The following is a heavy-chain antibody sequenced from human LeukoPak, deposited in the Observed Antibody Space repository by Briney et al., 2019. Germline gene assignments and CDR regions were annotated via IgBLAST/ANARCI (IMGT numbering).Heavy chain of an antibody. Sequence: SETLSLTCTVSGGSISSYSWSWIRQPPGMGLEWIGYVYYSGSPNYNPSLKSRVTISVDTSKNQFSLRLRSVTAADTAVYYCARVFDDYYDSSADPPLWFDPWGQGTLVTVSS. D-gene: IGHD3-22*01. CDR1: GGSISSYS. V-gene: IGHV4-59*01. CDR2: VYYSGSP. CDR3: ARVFDDYYDSSADPPLWFDP. J-gene: IGHJ5*02.